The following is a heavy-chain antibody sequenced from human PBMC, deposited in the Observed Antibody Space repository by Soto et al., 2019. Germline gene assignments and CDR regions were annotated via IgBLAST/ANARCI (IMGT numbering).Heavy chain of an antibody. V-gene: IGHV4-34*01. D-gene: IGHD3-10*01. CDR3: ARGLGTFDP. CDR1: GGSFSGYY. J-gene: IGHJ5*02. CDR2: INHTGRS. Sequence: SETLSLTCAVYGGSFSGYYWTWIRQPPGKGLEWIGEINHTGRSSYNPSLKSRVTISVDTSKDQFSLKLTSVTAADAALYYCARGLGTFDPWGQGTLVTVSS.